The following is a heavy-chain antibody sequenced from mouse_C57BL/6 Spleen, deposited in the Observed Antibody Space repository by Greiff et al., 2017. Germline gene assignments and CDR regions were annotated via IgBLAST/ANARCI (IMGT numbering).Heavy chain of an antibody. CDR2: IDPANGNT. Sequence: VQLQQSVAELVRPGASVKLSCTASGFNIKNTYMHWVKQRPEQGLEWIGRIDPANGNTKYAPKFQGKATITADTSSNTAYLQLSSLTSEDTAIYYGAIPLTTVDRGYFDYWGQGTTLTVSS. CDR3: AIPLTTVDRGYFDY. J-gene: IGHJ2*01. D-gene: IGHD1-1*01. V-gene: IGHV14-3*01. CDR1: GFNIKNTY.